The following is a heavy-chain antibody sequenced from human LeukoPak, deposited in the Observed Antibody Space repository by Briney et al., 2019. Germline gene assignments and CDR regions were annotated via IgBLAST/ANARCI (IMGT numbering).Heavy chain of an antibody. Sequence: GGSLRLSCAASGFTFSKYWMLWVRQAPGKGLESVSRINTDGTVTTYADSVKGRFTVSRDNADNTMFLQMNSVRDEDTAVYYCARVSGRLERQSDLDYWGQGTLVIVSS. CDR3: ARVSGRLERQSDLDY. CDR1: GFTFSKYW. D-gene: IGHD1-1*01. J-gene: IGHJ4*02. CDR2: INTDGTVT. V-gene: IGHV3-74*01.